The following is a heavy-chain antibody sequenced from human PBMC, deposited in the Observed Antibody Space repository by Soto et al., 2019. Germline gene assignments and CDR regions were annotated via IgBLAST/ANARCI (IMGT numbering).Heavy chain of an antibody. CDR1: GGTFSSYA. CDR2: IIPIFGTA. Sequence: GASVKVSCKASGGTFSSYAISWVRQAPGQGLEWMGGIIPIFGTANYAQKFQGRVTITADESTSTAYMELSSLRSEDTAVYYCATRGKRELAPYGPYYYYGMDVWGQGTTVTVSS. J-gene: IGHJ6*02. CDR3: ATRGKRELAPYGPYYYYGMDV. D-gene: IGHD1-26*01. V-gene: IGHV1-69*13.